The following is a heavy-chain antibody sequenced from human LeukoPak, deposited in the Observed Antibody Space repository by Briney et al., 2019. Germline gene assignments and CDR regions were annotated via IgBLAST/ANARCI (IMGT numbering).Heavy chain of an antibody. CDR2: IYYSGST. J-gene: IGHJ4*02. Sequence: SETLSLTCTVSGGSISSSSYYWGWIRQPPGKGLEWIGSIYYSGSTYYNPSLKSRVTISVDTSKNQFSLKLSSVIAADTAVYYCARVRAFCSSTSCYSGRSAGDPNYFDYWGQGTLVTVSS. D-gene: IGHD2-2*01. V-gene: IGHV4-39*07. CDR3: ARVRAFCSSTSCYSGRSAGDPNYFDY. CDR1: GGSISSSSYY.